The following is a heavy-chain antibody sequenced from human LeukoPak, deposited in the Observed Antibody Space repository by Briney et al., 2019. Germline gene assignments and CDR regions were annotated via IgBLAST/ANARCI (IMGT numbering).Heavy chain of an antibody. V-gene: IGHV3-74*01. J-gene: IGHJ4*02. CDR2: INSDGSST. CDR1: GFTFSSYW. Sequence: PGGSLRLSCAASGFTFSSYWKHWVRQAPGKGLVWVSRINSDGSSTNYADSVKGRFTISRDNAKNSLYLQMNSLRAEDTALYYCAEDISYDSSGPDYWGQGTLVTVSS. D-gene: IGHD3-22*01. CDR3: AEDISYDSSGPDY.